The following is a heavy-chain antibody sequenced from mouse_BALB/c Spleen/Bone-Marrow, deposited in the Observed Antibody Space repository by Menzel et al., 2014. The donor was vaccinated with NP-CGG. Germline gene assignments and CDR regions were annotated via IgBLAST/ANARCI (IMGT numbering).Heavy chain of an antibody. CDR3: ARDNYGIRFDY. V-gene: IGHV5-6-3*01. D-gene: IGHD1-1*01. CDR1: GFTFSSYG. CDR2: INNNDGNT. Sequence: EVQGVETGGGLVQPGGSLKLSCAASGFTFSSYGMSWVRQTPDKRLELVATINNNDGNTYYPDSVKCRFTISRDNAKNTLYLQISSLKSEDTAMYYCARDNYGIRFDYRGQATTLTVSS. J-gene: IGHJ2*01.